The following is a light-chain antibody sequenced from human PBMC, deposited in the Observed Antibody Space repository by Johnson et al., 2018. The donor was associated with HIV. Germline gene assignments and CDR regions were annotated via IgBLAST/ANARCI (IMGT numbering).Light chain of an antibody. CDR3: GTWDSSLSAGYV. Sequence: QSVLTQPPSVSAAPGQKVTISCSGSSSNIGNNYVSWYQQLPGTAPKLLIYENNKRPSGIPDRFSGSKSGTSATRAITGLQTGDEADYYCGTWDSSLSAGYVFGTGTKVTVL. CDR1: SSNIGNNY. J-gene: IGLJ1*01. CDR2: ENN. V-gene: IGLV1-51*02.